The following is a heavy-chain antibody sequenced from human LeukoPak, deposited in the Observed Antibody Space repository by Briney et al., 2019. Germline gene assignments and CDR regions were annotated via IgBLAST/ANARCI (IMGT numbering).Heavy chain of an antibody. CDR2: INSEGTST. Sequence: PVGSLRLSCEASGFTFTTYGIRWGRQAPGKGLVWVSRINSEGTSTSYADSVKGRFTISRDNAENTLYLQMNSLRAEDTALYYCARFIEPADVIEHWGQGTLVTVSS. J-gene: IGHJ1*01. D-gene: IGHD1-14*01. CDR1: GFTFTTYG. V-gene: IGHV3-74*01. CDR3: ARFIEPADVIEH.